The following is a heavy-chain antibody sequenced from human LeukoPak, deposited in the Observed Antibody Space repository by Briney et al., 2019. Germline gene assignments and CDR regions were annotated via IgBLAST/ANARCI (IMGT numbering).Heavy chain of an antibody. V-gene: IGHV4-59*08. CDR1: GGSISSYY. J-gene: IGHJ4*02. Sequence: PSETLSLTCTVSGGSISSYYWSWIRQPPGKGLEWTGYIYYSGSTNYNPSLKSRVTISVDTSKNQFSLKLSSVTAADTAVYYCARQSTPHYYDSSGYFVYWGQGTLVTVSS. D-gene: IGHD3-22*01. CDR2: IYYSGST. CDR3: ARQSTPHYYDSSGYFVY.